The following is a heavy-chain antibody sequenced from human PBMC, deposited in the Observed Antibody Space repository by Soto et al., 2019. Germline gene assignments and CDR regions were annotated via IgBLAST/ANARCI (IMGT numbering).Heavy chain of an antibody. CDR3: ASPWGEIGTTYLYYDMDV. V-gene: IGHV1-69*06. Sequence: QVQLVQSGAEVKKPGSSVKVSCKASGDTFSSYAISWVRQAPGQGLEWLGGIIPIFGTTNYAQKFQGRVTITADKSTSTAYMELSSLRSEDTAVYYCASPWGEIGTTYLYYDMDVWGQGTTVTVSS. CDR1: GDTFSSYA. D-gene: IGHD1-7*01. CDR2: IIPIFGTT. J-gene: IGHJ6*02.